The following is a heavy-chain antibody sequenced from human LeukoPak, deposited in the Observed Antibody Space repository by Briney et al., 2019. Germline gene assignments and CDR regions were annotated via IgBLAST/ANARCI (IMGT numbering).Heavy chain of an antibody. V-gene: IGHV3-9*01. CDR2: ISWNSGSI. D-gene: IGHD6-13*01. J-gene: IGHJ4*02. Sequence: PGRSLRLSCAASGFTFDDYVMHWVRQAPGKGLEWVSGISWNSGSIGYADSVKGRFTISRDNAKNSLFLQMSSLRPEDTALYYCVKGVLSSSWDYFDYWGQGTLVTVSS. CDR1: GFTFDDYV. CDR3: VKGVLSSSWDYFDY.